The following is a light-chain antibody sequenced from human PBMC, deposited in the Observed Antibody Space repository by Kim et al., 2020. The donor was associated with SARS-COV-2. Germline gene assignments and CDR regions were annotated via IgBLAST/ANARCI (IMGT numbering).Light chain of an antibody. Sequence: GQSITISCTGTSSDVGGYNYVSWYQQHPGKAPKLMIYDVSNRPSGVSNRFSGSKSGNTASLTISGLQAEDEADYYCSSYTGSSTLVFGGGTKLTVL. J-gene: IGLJ2*01. V-gene: IGLV2-14*03. CDR2: DVS. CDR1: SSDVGGYNY. CDR3: SSYTGSSTLV.